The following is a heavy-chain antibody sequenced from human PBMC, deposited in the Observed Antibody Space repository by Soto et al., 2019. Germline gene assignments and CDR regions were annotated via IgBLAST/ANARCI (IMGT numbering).Heavy chain of an antibody. CDR3: ARPDFGDYWYFDL. V-gene: IGHV1-69*08. CDR2: IIPALGTA. CDR1: GGTFSSHT. Sequence: QDQLVQSGAEVKKPGSSVKVSCKASGGTFSSHTFSWVRQAPGQGLEWMGRIIPALGTATYAQKFQGRVTNTADESATQVYMELNSLRSEDTAVYYCARPDFGDYWYFDLWGRGTLVTVSS. D-gene: IGHD4-17*01. J-gene: IGHJ2*01.